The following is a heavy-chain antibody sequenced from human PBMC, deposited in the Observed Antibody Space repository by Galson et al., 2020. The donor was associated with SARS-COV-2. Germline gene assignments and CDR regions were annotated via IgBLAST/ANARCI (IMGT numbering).Heavy chain of an antibody. V-gene: IGHV3-33*01. CDR2: IWSDGLHK. Sequence: LSLTCAASGFPFSTHAMHWVRQAQGKGLEGVAVIWSDGLHKYYGDSVKGRFTISRDNSKNTVDLQMDSLRLEDTAVYYCAVSIIVAGVIDYWGQGTLVTVSS. CDR3: AVSIIVAGVIDY. J-gene: IGHJ4*02. CDR1: GFPFSTHA. D-gene: IGHD6-19*01.